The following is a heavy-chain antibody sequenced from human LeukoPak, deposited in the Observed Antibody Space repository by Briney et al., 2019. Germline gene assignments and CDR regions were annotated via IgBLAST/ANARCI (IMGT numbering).Heavy chain of an antibody. J-gene: IGHJ1*01. Sequence: GGSLRLSCAASGFTFSIYWMHWVRQAPGKGLVWVSRIKSDGSTNYADSVKGRFTISRDNAKNTLSLQMNSLRAEDTGVYYCARAPSEIGGYYPEYFRHWGQGTLVTVSS. D-gene: IGHD3-22*01. CDR2: IKSDGST. V-gene: IGHV3-74*01. CDR1: GFTFSIYW. CDR3: ARAPSEIGGYYPEYFRH.